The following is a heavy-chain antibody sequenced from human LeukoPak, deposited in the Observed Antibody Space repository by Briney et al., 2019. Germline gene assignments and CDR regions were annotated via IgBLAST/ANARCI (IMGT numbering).Heavy chain of an antibody. CDR3: VHLDDGGSYRGFDS. V-gene: IGHV1-69*04. CDR2: IIPILGIA. CDR1: GGTFSSYA. Sequence: GSSVKVSCKASGGTFSSYAISWVRQAPGQGLEWMGRIIPILGIANYAQKFQGRVTITADKSTSTAYMELSSLRSEDTAVYYCVHLDDGGSYRGFDSWGQGTLVTVSS. J-gene: IGHJ4*02. D-gene: IGHD2-15*01.